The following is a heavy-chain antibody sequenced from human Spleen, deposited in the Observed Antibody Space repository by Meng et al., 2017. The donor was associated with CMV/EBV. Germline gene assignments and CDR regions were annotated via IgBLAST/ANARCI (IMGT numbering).Heavy chain of an antibody. Sequence: SAMSWVRQAPGKGLEWVSSISGSGNITYYADSVKGRFTISRDSSRNTLYLQMNSLRAADTAVYYCAKVTWGDFIVVGPAAPLNWFDPWGQGTLVTVSS. CDR1: SA. V-gene: IGHV3-23*01. J-gene: IGHJ5*02. CDR3: AKVTWGDFIVVGPAAPLNWFDP. CDR2: ISGSGNIT. D-gene: IGHD2-2*01.